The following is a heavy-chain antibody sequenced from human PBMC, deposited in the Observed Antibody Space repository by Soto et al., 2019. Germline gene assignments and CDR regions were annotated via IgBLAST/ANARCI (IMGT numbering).Heavy chain of an antibody. J-gene: IGHJ4*02. D-gene: IGHD1-1*01. CDR1: GDSISSSHW. V-gene: IGHV4-4*02. CDR3: ARQLERGDLPEGFEY. Sequence: QVQLQESGPGLVEPSGTLSLTCAVSGDSISSSHWWSWVRQSPGKGLEWIGEIFHSGATKYNPSLESRVTMSVDKSNRQLSLKLRSVTAADTAVYYWARQLERGDLPEGFEYWGQGTMATVSS. CDR2: IFHSGAT.